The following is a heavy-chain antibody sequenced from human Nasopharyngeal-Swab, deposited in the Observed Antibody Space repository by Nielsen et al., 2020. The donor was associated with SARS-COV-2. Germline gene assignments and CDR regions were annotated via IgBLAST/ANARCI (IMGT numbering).Heavy chain of an antibody. D-gene: IGHD3-16*01. V-gene: IGHV3-21*01. Sequence: GGSLRLSCAASGFTFSSYSMNWVRQAPGKGLEWVSSISSSSSYIYYADSVKGRFTISRDNAKNSLHLQMNSLRAEDTAVYYCARYDYIWGSLYGMDVWGQGTTVTVSS. CDR1: GFTFSSYS. CDR2: ISSSSSYI. J-gene: IGHJ6*02. CDR3: ARYDYIWGSLYGMDV.